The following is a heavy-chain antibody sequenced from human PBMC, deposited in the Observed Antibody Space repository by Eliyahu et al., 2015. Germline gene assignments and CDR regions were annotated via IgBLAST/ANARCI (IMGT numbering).Heavy chain of an antibody. CDR2: ISAYNGNT. D-gene: IGHD2-15*01. J-gene: IGHJ6*02. CDR3: ARDPSCSGGSCYSWGLYYYYGMDV. V-gene: IGHV1-18*01. Sequence: QVQLVQSGAEVKKPGASVKVSCKASGYTFTSYGISWVRXAPGQGLEWMGWISAYNGNTNYAQKLQGRVTMTTDTSTSTAYMELRSLRSDDTAVYYCARDPSCSGGSCYSWGLYYYYGMDVWGQGTTVTVSS. CDR1: GYTFTSYG.